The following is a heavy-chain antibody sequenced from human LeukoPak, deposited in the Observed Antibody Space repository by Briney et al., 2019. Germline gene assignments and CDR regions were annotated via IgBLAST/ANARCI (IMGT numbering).Heavy chain of an antibody. Sequence: SQTLSLTCTVPGGSISSGSYYWSWIRQPAGKGLEWIGRMYISGTTNYNPTLKSRVTISVDTSKNQFSLKVGSVTAADTAVYYCARGEPRYQYAMDVWGQGTTVTVSS. CDR1: GGSISSGSYY. D-gene: IGHD2-2*01. CDR2: MYISGTT. CDR3: ARGEPRYQYAMDV. J-gene: IGHJ6*02. V-gene: IGHV4-61*02.